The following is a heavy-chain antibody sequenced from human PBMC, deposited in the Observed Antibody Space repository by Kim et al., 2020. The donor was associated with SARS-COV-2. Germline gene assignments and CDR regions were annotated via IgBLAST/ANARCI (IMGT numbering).Heavy chain of an antibody. V-gene: IGHV1-8*01. CDR1: GYTFTSYD. J-gene: IGHJ4*02. Sequence: ASVKVSCKASGYTFTSYDINWVRQATGQGLEWMGWMNPNSGNTGYAQKFQGRVTMTRNTSISTAYMELSSLRSEDTAVYYCARGFPYYYGSGSYSDYWGQGTLVTVSS. D-gene: IGHD3-10*01. CDR3: ARGFPYYYGSGSYSDY. CDR2: MNPNSGNT.